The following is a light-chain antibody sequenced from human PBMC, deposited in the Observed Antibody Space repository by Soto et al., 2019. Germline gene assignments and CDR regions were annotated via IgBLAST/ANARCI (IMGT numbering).Light chain of an antibody. CDR1: QSVSSD. J-gene: IGKJ3*01. V-gene: IGKV3-15*01. CDR3: QQYKNWPS. Sequence: EIVMTQSPATLSVSPGERATLSCSASQSVSSDLAWYQQKPGQAPRLLIYGASTRATIIPARFSGSGSGTEFTLTISSLQSEDFGVYYCQQYKNWPSFGPGTKVDIK. CDR2: GAS.